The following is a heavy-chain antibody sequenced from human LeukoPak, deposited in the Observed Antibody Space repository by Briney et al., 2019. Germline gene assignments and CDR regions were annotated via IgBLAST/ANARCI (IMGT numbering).Heavy chain of an antibody. J-gene: IGHJ5*02. CDR3: ARVDGGYPNWFDP. Sequence: SETLSLTCAVSGYSISSGYYWGWIRQPPGKGLEWIGSIYHSGSTYYNPSLKSRVTISVDTSKNQFSLKLSSVTAADTAVYYCARVDGGYPNWFDPWGQGTLVTVSS. CDR2: IYHSGST. V-gene: IGHV4-38-2*01. CDR1: GYSISSGYY. D-gene: IGHD4-17*01.